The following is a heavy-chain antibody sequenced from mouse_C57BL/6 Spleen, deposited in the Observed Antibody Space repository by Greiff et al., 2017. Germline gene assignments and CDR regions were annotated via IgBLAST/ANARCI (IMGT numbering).Heavy chain of an antibody. CDR3: ARDGNYLDY. Sequence: VQLQQPGAELVMPGASVKLSCKASGYTFTSYWMHWVKQRPGQGLEWIGEIDPSDSYTNYNQKFKGKSTLTVDKSSSTAYMQLSSLTSEDSAVYYCARDGNYLDYWGQGTTLTVSS. V-gene: IGHV1-69*01. CDR1: GYTFTSYW. D-gene: IGHD2-1*01. J-gene: IGHJ2*01. CDR2: IDPSDSYT.